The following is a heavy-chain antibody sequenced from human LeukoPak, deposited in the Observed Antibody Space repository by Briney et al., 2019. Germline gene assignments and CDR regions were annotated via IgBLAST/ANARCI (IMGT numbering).Heavy chain of an antibody. J-gene: IGHJ4*02. D-gene: IGHD3-22*01. CDR3: AKGSYYDSSGYYYDY. Sequence: PGRSLRPSCAASGFTFDDYAMHWVRQAPGKGLEWVSGISWNSGSIGYADSVKGRFTISRDNAKNSLYLQMNSLRAEDTALYYCAKGSYYDSSGYYYDYWGQGTLVTVSS. CDR1: GFTFDDYA. V-gene: IGHV3-9*01. CDR2: ISWNSGSI.